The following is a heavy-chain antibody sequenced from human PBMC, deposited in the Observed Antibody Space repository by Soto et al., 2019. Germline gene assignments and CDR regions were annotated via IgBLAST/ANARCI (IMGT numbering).Heavy chain of an antibody. J-gene: IGHJ4*02. CDR2: ITPIFGTA. Sequence: SVKVSCKASGGTFSSYAISWVRQAPGQGLEWMGGITPIFGTANYAQKFQGRVTITADESTSTAYMELSSLRSEDTAVYYCARAIMITFGGVIAPSYYFDYWGQGTLVTVSS. D-gene: IGHD3-16*02. CDR1: GGTFSSYA. CDR3: ARAIMITFGGVIAPSYYFDY. V-gene: IGHV1-69*13.